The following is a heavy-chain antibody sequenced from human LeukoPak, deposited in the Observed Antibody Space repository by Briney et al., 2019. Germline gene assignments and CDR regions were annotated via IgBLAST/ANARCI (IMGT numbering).Heavy chain of an antibody. CDR1: GGSFSGYY. Sequence: SETLSLTCAVYGGSFSGYYWSWIRQPPGEGLEWIGEINHSGSTNYNPSLKSRVTISVDTSKNQFSLKLSSVTAADTAVYYCARRIYSIGPDYGGQGTLVTVPS. V-gene: IGHV4-34*01. D-gene: IGHD4-4*01. J-gene: IGHJ4*02. CDR2: INHSGST. CDR3: ARRIYSIGPDY.